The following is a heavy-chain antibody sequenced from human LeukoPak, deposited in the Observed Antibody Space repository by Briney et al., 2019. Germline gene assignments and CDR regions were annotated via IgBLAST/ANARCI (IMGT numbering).Heavy chain of an antibody. CDR1: GFTFSSFA. Sequence: GGSLRLSCAASGFTFSSFAMHWVRQAPGKGLEWMAVISYGRSNKYYADSVKGRFTASRDNSKNTLYLQMNSLRAEDTAVYYCAREYIAVAATGGLDYWGQGTLVTVSS. V-gene: IGHV3-30*04. CDR2: ISYGRSNK. J-gene: IGHJ4*02. CDR3: AREYIAVAATGGLDY. D-gene: IGHD6-19*01.